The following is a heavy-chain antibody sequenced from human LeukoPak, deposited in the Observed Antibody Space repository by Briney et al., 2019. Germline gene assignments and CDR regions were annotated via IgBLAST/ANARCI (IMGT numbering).Heavy chain of an antibody. CDR3: ALYCSSTSCYQPGGFDP. CDR2: FHPEDGET. D-gene: IGHD2-2*01. V-gene: IGHV1-24*01. Sequence: ASVKVSCKVSGYTLTELSMHWVRQAPGKGLEWMGGFHPEDGETIYAQKFQGRVTMTEDTSTDTAYMELSSLRSEDTAVYYCALYCSSTSCYQPGGFDPWGQGTLVTVSS. CDR1: GYTLTELS. J-gene: IGHJ5*02.